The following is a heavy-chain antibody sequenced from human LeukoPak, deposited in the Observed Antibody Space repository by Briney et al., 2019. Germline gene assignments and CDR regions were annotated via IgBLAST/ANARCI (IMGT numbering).Heavy chain of an antibody. V-gene: IGHV1-2*02. Sequence: ASVKVSCKASGYTFTDYYVHWVRQAPGQGLEWVGSIYPKSVDTKYAQKFQGRVTMTRATSIGTTYMELTRLRSDDTAMYFCAREARRHSRDWYTHYDYWGQGTLVTVSS. D-gene: IGHD6-19*01. J-gene: IGHJ4*02. CDR1: GYTFTDYY. CDR3: AREARRHSRDWYTHYDY. CDR2: IYPKSVDT.